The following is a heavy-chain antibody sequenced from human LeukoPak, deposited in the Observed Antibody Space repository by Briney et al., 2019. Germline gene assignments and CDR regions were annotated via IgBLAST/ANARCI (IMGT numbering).Heavy chain of an antibody. D-gene: IGHD3-22*01. Sequence: PSETLSLTCAVYGGSFSGYYWSWIRQPPGKGLEWTGEINHSGSTNYNPSLKSRVTISVDTSKNQFSLKLSSVTAADTAVYYCARGVVTPSDYWGQGTLVTVSS. CDR1: GGSFSGYY. CDR3: ARGVVTPSDY. V-gene: IGHV4-34*01. CDR2: INHSGST. J-gene: IGHJ4*02.